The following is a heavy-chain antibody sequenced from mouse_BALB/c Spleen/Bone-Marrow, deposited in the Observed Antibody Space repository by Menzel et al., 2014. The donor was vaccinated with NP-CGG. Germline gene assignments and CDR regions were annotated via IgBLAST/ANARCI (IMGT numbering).Heavy chain of an antibody. D-gene: IGHD1-1*02. Sequence: VQLKESGPELVKPGSSVKMSCKTSGYSFTDYTIHWVKQSHRKSLEWIGDFNPNNGGTDYNQKFQDKATLTVDKSSRTAFMEFRSLTFEDSAVYYCARARWYDYWGQGTTLTVSS. CDR1: GYSFTDYT. CDR2: FNPNNGGT. J-gene: IGHJ2*01. CDR3: ARARWYDY. V-gene: IGHV1-22*01.